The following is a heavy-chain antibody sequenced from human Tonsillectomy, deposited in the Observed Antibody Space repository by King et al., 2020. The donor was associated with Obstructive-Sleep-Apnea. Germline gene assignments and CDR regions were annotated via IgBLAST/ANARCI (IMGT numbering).Heavy chain of an antibody. CDR2: IRSRRDNYAT. D-gene: IGHD5-18*01. CDR1: GFTFDDSH. J-gene: IGHJ4*02. CDR3: SRQTDSYHDY. V-gene: IGHV3-73*01. Sequence: EVQLVESGGGLVQPGGSLKLSCAASGFTFDDSHMHWVRQAPGKGLEWIGHIRSRRDNYATAYAASVNGRFSISRDHTKSTAYLQMNSLTTEDTAVYYCSRQTDSYHDYWGQGTRVTVSS.